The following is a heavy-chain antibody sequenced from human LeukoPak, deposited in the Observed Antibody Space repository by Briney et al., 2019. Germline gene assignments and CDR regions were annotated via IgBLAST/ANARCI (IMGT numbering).Heavy chain of an antibody. J-gene: IGHJ4*02. V-gene: IGHV1-2*02. Sequence: GASVKVSCKASGDTFTGYYIHWLRQAPGQGLEWMGWINPNSGGTNYAQKFQGRVTMTRDTSITTAYMELSRLTSDDTAVFYCARGGSAAAEYWGQGTLVTVSS. CDR1: GDTFTGYY. CDR3: ARGGSAAAEY. D-gene: IGHD6-25*01. CDR2: INPNSGGT.